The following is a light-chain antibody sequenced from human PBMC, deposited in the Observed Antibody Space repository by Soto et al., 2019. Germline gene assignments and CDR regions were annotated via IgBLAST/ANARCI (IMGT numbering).Light chain of an antibody. CDR1: QSVSSY. Sequence: EIVLTQSPATLSLSPGERATLSCRASQSVSSYLAWYQQKPGQAPRLLIYDASNRATGIPARFSGSGSGTDFTLTISTLEPEDFAVYYCQQRGSWPRGFGGGTNVEIK. CDR3: QQRGSWPRG. V-gene: IGKV3-11*01. CDR2: DAS. J-gene: IGKJ4*01.